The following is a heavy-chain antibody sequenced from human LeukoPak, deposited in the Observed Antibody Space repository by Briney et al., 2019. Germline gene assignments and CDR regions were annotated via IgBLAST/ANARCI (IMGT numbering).Heavy chain of an antibody. V-gene: IGHV3-66*01. CDR1: GFTVSSNY. D-gene: IGHD3-22*01. CDR3: ARDRTDYYDSSGYYVYDY. CDR2: IYSGGST. Sequence: GGSLRLSCAASGFTVSSNYMSWVRQAPGKGLEWVSVIYSGGSTYYADSVKGRFTISRDNSKNTLYLQMNSLRAEDTAVYYCARDRTDYYDSSGYYVYDYWGQGTLVTVSS. J-gene: IGHJ4*02.